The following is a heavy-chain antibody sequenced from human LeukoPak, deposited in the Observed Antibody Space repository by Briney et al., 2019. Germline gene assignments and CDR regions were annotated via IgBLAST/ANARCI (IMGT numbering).Heavy chain of an antibody. J-gene: IGHJ4*02. CDR1: GDSISGYY. CDR3: TKVGTGTVDY. Sequence: SETLSLTCTVSGDSISGYYWGWIRQPPGKGLEWIGYIYYTGTTNYNLSLKSRVTISVDTSKNQFSLKLRSVTAADTAVYYCTKVGTGTVDYWGQGTLVTVSS. D-gene: IGHD1-1*01. CDR2: IYYTGTT. V-gene: IGHV4-59*01.